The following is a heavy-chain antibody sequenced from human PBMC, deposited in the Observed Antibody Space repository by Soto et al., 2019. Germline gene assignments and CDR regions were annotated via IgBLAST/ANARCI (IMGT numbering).Heavy chain of an antibody. D-gene: IGHD3-9*01. V-gene: IGHV3-15*01. CDR2: IKSKTDGGTT. J-gene: IGHJ4*02. CDR3: TTDSLTIRNFDWLLFDVLSGYFDY. CDR1: GFTFSNAW. Sequence: PGGSLRLSCAASGFTFSNAWMSWVRQAPGKGLEWVGRIKSKTDGGTTDYAAPVKGRFTISRDDSKNTLYLQMNSLKTEDTAVYYCTTDSLTIRNFDWLLFDVLSGYFDYWGQGTLVTVSS.